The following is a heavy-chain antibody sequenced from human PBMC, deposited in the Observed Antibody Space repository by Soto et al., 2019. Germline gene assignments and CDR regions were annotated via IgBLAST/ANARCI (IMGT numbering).Heavy chain of an antibody. CDR2: IYYSGST. D-gene: IGHD2-15*01. CDR3: ARVAAVTHYYYYGMDV. V-gene: IGHV4-31*03. CDR1: GGSISSGGYY. J-gene: IGHJ6*02. Sequence: SETLSLTCTVSGGSISSGGYYWSWIRQHPGKGLEWIGYIYYSGSTYYNPSLKSRVTISVDTSKNQFSLKLSSVTAADTAVYYCARVAAVTHYYYYGMDVWGQGTTVTVSS.